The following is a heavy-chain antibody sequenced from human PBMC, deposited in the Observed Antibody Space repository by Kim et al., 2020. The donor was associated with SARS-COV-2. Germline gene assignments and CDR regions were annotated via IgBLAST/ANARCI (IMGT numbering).Heavy chain of an antibody. Sequence: GGSLRLSCAASGFTFSSYAMSWVRQAPGKGLEWVSGISGSGGSTYYADSVKGRFTISRDNSKNTLYLQMNSLRAEDTAVYYCAKAKKGGITSCYDYWGQGTLVTVSS. J-gene: IGHJ4*02. D-gene: IGHD2-2*01. CDR1: GFTFSSYA. V-gene: IGHV3-23*01. CDR3: AKAKKGGITSCYDY. CDR2: ISGSGGST.